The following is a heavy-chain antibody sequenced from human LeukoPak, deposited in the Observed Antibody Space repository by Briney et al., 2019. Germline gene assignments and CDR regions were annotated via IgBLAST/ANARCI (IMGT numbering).Heavy chain of an antibody. D-gene: IGHD3-22*01. CDR2: VNSDGSRT. CDR1: GFTFSSSW. CDR3: ARVVDDYDSGGFSWFDY. J-gene: IGHJ4*02. V-gene: IGHV3-74*03. Sequence: GASMRLSCAASGFTFSSSWMHWVRQGPGKGLGWVSRVNSDGSRTTYADSVKGRFTISRDNAKNTLYLQMNSLRAEDTAVYYCARVVDDYDSGGFSWFDYWGQGTLVTVSS.